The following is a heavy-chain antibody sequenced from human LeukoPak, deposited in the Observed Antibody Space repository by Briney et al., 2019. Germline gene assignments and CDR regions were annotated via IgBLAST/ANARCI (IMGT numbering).Heavy chain of an antibody. CDR2: ICGSGGST. Sequence: GGSVRLSCAASGFTFSIYAMIWVRQAPGRALEWVSAICGSGGSTYYADSVKGRFTISRDNSKNTLYLQMNSLRAEDTAVYYCAKDGSSWFRYYFDYWGQGTLVTVSS. V-gene: IGHV3-23*01. J-gene: IGHJ4*02. CDR3: AKDGSSWFRYYFDY. CDR1: GFTFSIYA. D-gene: IGHD6-13*01.